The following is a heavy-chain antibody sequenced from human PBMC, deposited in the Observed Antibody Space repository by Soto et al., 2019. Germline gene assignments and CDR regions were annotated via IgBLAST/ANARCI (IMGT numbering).Heavy chain of an antibody. J-gene: IGHJ4*02. Sequence: QVQLVQSGAEVKKPGASVKVSCKASGYTFTSYGISWGRQAPGQGLEWMGWISAYNGNTNYAQKLQGRVTMNTDTSTSTAYMELRSLRSDDTAVYYCARGPWRALRGDPFDYGGQGTLVTVSS. D-gene: IGHD4-17*01. CDR2: ISAYNGNT. CDR3: ARGPWRALRGDPFDY. V-gene: IGHV1-18*01. CDR1: GYTFTSYG.